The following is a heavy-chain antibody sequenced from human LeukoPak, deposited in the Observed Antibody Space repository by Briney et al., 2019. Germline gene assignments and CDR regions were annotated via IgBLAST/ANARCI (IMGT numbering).Heavy chain of an antibody. CDR3: ARGMYYDFWSGYLTDNWFDP. D-gene: IGHD3-3*01. CDR2: INHSGST. J-gene: IGHJ5*02. Sequence: SETLSLTCAVYGGSFSGYYWSWIRQPPGKGLEWIGEINHSGSTNYNPSLKSRVTISVDTSKNQFSLKLSSVTAADTAVYYCARGMYYDFWSGYLTDNWFDPWGQGTLVTVSS. CDR1: GGSFSGYY. V-gene: IGHV4-34*01.